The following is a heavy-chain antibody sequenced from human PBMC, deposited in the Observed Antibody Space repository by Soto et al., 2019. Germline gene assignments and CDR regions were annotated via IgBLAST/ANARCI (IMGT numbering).Heavy chain of an antibody. J-gene: IGHJ4*03. D-gene: IGHD3-22*01. V-gene: IGHV5-51*01. Sequence: GWIVKIPRKGLEWMGIIYPDDSDTRYSPSFQGQVTISADKSIGTAYLQWSSLKASDTAIYFCARQAYDTSGYRGFDFRGQGPL. CDR2: IYPDDSDT. CDR3: ARQAYDTSGYRGFDF.